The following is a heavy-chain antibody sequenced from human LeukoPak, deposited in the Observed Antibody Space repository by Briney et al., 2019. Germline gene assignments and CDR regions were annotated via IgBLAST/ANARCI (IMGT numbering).Heavy chain of an antibody. CDR2: IKQDGSEN. J-gene: IGHJ4*02. V-gene: IGHV3-7*01. D-gene: IGHD2-2*01. CDR3: ARERYCTSATCYVGTPFDY. CDR1: GFTFITYY. Sequence: GGSLRLSCAASGFTFITYYMTWVRQAPGKGLEWVAGIKQDGSENYYVDSVKGRFTISRDNSKSSLSLQMNSLRAEDTALYFCARERYCTSATCYVGTPFDYWGQGTLVTVSS.